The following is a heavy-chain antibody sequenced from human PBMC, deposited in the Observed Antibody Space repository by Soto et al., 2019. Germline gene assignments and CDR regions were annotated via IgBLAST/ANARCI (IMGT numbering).Heavy chain of an antibody. CDR2: ISSSSSTI. CDR3: ARADSGYAHGYYYYGMDV. J-gene: IGHJ6*02. Sequence: EVQLVESGGGLVQPGGSLRLSCAASGFTFSSYSMNWVRQAPGKGLEWVSYISSSSSTIYYADSVKGRFTISRDNAKNPLYLQMISLRAEDTAVYYCARADSGYAHGYYYYGMDVWGQGTTVTVSS. CDR1: GFTFSSYS. V-gene: IGHV3-48*01. D-gene: IGHD5-12*01.